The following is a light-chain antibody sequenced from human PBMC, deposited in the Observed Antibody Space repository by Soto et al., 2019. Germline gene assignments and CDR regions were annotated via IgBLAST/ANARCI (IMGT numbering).Light chain of an antibody. J-gene: IGLJ1*01. CDR3: ESSDSSLSASHV. CDR1: GSNIGAGYD. Sequence: QSVLTQPPSVSGAPGQRVSISCTGSGSNIGAGYDVHWYRQLPGTAPKLLIYGNNKRPSGVPDRLSGSKSGTSASLAITGLQAEDESDYYGESSDSSLSASHVFGTGTKVTVL. CDR2: GNN. V-gene: IGLV1-40*01.